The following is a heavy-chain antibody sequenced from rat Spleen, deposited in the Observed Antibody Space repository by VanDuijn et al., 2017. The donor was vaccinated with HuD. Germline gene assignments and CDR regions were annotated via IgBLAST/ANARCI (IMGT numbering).Heavy chain of an antibody. CDR1: GFTFSDYY. V-gene: IGHV5-29*01. J-gene: IGHJ3*01. CDR3: ARRWGTPFAY. D-gene: IGHD4-3*01. Sequence: EVQLVESDGGLVQPGRSLKLSCAASGFTFSDYYMAWVRQAPTKGLEWVATISYDGSSTYYRDSVKGRFTISRDNAKSTLYLQMDSLRSEDTATYYCARRWGTPFAYWGQGTLVTVSS. CDR2: ISYDGSST.